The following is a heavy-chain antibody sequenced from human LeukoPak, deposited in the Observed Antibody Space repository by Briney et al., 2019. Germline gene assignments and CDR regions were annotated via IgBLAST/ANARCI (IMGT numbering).Heavy chain of an antibody. D-gene: IGHD2-8*01. V-gene: IGHV3-21*01. Sequence: GGSLRLSCAASGFTFSSYSMNWVRQAPGKGLEWVSSISSSSSYIYYADSVKGRFTISRDNAKSSLFLQMNSLRAEDTAAYFCARDDHRGSSCSNGICYPPYFDLWGQGTLVTVSS. J-gene: IGHJ4*02. CDR3: ARDDHRGSSCSNGICYPPYFDL. CDR2: ISSSSSYI. CDR1: GFTFSSYS.